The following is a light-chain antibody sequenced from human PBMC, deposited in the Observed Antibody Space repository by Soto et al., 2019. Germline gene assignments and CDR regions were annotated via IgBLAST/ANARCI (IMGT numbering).Light chain of an antibody. J-gene: IGLJ2*01. V-gene: IGLV1-51*01. Sequence: QSVLTQPPSVSAAPGQNVTISCSGSSSKIGGNFVSWYQQLPGTAHKFLIYDYEKRPSGIHDRFSGSKSGTSATLGITGLQTGDEADYYCETWDSSLNAGVFGGGTKVTVL. CDR3: ETWDSSLNAGV. CDR1: SSKIGGNF. CDR2: DYE.